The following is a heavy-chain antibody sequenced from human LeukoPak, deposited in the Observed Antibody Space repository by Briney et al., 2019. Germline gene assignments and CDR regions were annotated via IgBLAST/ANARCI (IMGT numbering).Heavy chain of an antibody. J-gene: IGHJ4*02. V-gene: IGHV1-3*03. D-gene: IGHD3-10*01. CDR2: INAGNGNT. CDR3: ARGPIPTYYYGSGSYVDY. CDR1: GYTFTSYA. Sequence: ASVKVSCKASGYTFTSYAMHWVRQAPGQRLEWMGWINAGNGNTKYSQEFQGRVTITRDTSASTAYMELSSLRSEDMAVYYCARGPIPTYYYGSGSYVDYWGQGTLVTVSS.